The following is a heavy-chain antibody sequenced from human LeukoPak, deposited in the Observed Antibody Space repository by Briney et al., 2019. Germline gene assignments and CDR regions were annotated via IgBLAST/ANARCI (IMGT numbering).Heavy chain of an antibody. CDR1: GGSTNSFY. V-gene: IGHV4-4*07. CDR3: ARGRDYYYYMDV. Sequence: PETLSLTCTVSGGSTNSFYWSWIRQPAGKGLEWIGRIYTGGSTDYNPTLKSRVIISVDNSKSQFSPKLNSVTGADTAVYDCARGRDYYYYMDVRGKGTTDTVSS. CDR2: IYTGGST. J-gene: IGHJ6*03.